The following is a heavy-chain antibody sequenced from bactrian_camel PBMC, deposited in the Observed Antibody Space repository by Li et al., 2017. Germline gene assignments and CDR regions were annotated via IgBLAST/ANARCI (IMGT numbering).Heavy chain of an antibody. CDR3: AKSGYSTWTANA. V-gene: IGHV3S35*01. Sequence: VQLVESGGGLVQPGGSLRLSCAASGFTFSNYHMSWVRQAPGKGLEWVSRINVGGTIRDYADSVKGRFTISRDNAKNTVDLQMTDLEPEDTATYYCAKSGYSTWTANAWGKGTQVTVS. CDR2: INVGGTIR. D-gene: IGHD1*01. CDR1: GFTFSNYH. J-gene: IGHJ6*01.